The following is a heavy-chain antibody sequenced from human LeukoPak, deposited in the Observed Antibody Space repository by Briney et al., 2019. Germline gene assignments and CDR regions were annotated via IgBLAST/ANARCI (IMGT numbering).Heavy chain of an antibody. CDR3: AKDGVPGSGRRLVDP. D-gene: IGHD3-10*01. CDR1: GFSLSSYA. CDR2: IRSDGSNE. J-gene: IGHJ5*02. Sequence: GGSLRLSCAASGFSLSSYAMHWVRQAPGKGLEWVAFIRSDGSNEYYADSVKGRFTISRDNSKSTLYLQVNSLRAEDTAMYYCAKDGVPGSGRRLVDPWGQGTLVTVSS. V-gene: IGHV3-30*02.